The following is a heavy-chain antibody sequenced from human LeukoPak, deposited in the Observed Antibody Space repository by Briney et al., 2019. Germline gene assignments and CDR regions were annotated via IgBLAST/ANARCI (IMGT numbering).Heavy chain of an antibody. J-gene: IGHJ3*02. CDR3: ARDHGFSGGSYFDTFDI. V-gene: IGHV1-18*01. CDR2: ISGYNDDT. CDR1: GYIFTTYG. Sequence: ASVKVSCKASGYIFTTYGISWVRQAPGPGLEWMGWISGYNDDTNYAQKLQGRVTMTTDTSTSTAYMELRSLTSDDTAVYYCARDHGFSGGSYFDTFDIWGRGTMVTVSS. D-gene: IGHD1-26*01.